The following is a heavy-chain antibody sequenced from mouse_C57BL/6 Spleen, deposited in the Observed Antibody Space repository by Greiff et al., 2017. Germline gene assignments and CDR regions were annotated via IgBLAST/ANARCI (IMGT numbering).Heavy chain of an antibody. D-gene: IGHD2-2*01. CDR2: INPSSGYT. CDR3: ANGYDGGYAMDY. J-gene: IGHJ4*01. Sequence: VQLQQSGAELAKPGASVKLSCKASGYTFTSYWMHWVKQRPGQGLEWIGYINPSSGYTKYNQKFKDKDTLTADKSSSTAYMQLSSLTYEDSAVYYCANGYDGGYAMDYWGQGTSVTVSS. V-gene: IGHV1-7*01. CDR1: GYTFTSYW.